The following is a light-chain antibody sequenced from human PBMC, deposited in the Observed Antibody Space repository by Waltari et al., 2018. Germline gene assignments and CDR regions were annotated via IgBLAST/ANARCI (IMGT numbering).Light chain of an antibody. CDR2: TAS. V-gene: IGKV1-5*03. Sequence: DIQMTQSPSSLSASVGDRVTITCRAGQSISRWLAWYQQKPGKAPRLLIYTASTLQSGVPSRFSCSGSWTEFTLTIRSLQPDDFATYYCQQYITYPWTFGQGTKVETK. CDR3: QQYITYPWT. CDR1: QSISRW. J-gene: IGKJ1*01.